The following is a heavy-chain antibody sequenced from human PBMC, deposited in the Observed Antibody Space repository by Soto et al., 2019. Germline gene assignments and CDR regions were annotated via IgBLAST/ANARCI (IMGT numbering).Heavy chain of an antibody. CDR3: ARSGYSYGPNPLLY. D-gene: IGHD5-18*01. CDR2: IYYSGST. Sequence: QVQLQESGPGLVKPSQTLSLTCTVSGGSISSGGYYWSWIRQHPGKGLEWIGYIYYSGSTYYNPSLQSPVTIPVDTSKNQLSLKLSSVTAADTAVYYCARSGYSYGPNPLLYWGQGILVTVSS. CDR1: GGSISSGGYY. V-gene: IGHV4-31*01. J-gene: IGHJ4*02.